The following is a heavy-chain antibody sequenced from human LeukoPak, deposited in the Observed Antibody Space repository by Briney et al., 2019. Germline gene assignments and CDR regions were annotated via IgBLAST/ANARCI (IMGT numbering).Heavy chain of an antibody. J-gene: IGHJ4*02. CDR1: GGSISSYY. V-gene: IGHV4-59*08. CDR2: IYYSGST. CDR3: ARTGYDFNEGQFDY. D-gene: IGHD5-12*01. Sequence: SETLSLTCTVSGGSISSYYWSWIRQPPGKGLEWIGYIYYSGSTNYNPSLKSRVTISVDTSKNQFSLKLSSVTAADTAVYYCARTGYDFNEGQFDYWGQGTLVTVSS.